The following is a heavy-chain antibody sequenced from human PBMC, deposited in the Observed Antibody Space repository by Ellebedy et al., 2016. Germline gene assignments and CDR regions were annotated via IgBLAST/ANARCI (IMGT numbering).Heavy chain of an antibody. CDR3: AREDCSSTSCYVRWFDP. CDR2: IIPFFGTA. V-gene: IGHV1-69*13. J-gene: IGHJ5*02. Sequence: SVKVSXXASGGTFSKYAINWVRQAPGQGLEWMGGIIPFFGTANYTQKFQGRVTITADDSTSTAYMELSSLRSDDTAVYYCAREDCSSTSCYVRWFDPWGQGTLVTVSS. D-gene: IGHD2-2*01. CDR1: GGTFSKYA.